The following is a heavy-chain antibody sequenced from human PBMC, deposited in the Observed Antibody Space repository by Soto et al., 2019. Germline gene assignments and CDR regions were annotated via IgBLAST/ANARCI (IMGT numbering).Heavy chain of an antibody. D-gene: IGHD3-10*01. CDR1: GYTFTSYG. V-gene: IGHV1-18*01. J-gene: IGHJ3*02. CDR2: ISAYNGNT. CDR3: ARALVLLWFGESPDAFDI. Sequence: ASVKVSCKASGYTFTSYGISWVRQAPGQGLEWMGWISAYNGNTNYAQKLQGRVTMTTDTSTSTAYMELRSLRSDDTAVYYCARALVLLWFGESPDAFDIWGQGTMVTVSS.